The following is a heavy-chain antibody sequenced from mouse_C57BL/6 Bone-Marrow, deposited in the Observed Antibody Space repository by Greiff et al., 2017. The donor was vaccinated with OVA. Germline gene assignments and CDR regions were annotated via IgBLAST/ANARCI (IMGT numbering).Heavy chain of an antibody. CDR2: INYDGSST. D-gene: IGHD1-1*01. CDR1: GFTFSDYY. Sequence: EVMLVESEGGLVQPGSSMKLSCTASGFTFSDYYMAWVRQVPEKGLEWVANINYDGSSTYYLDSLKSRFIISRDNAKNILYLQMSSLKSEDTATYYCARVTYYGSSHYYFDYWGQGTTLTVSS. V-gene: IGHV5-16*01. CDR3: ARVTYYGSSHYYFDY. J-gene: IGHJ2*01.